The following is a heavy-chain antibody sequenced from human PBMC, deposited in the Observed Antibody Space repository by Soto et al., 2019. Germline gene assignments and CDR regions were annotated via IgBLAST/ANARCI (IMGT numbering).Heavy chain of an antibody. Sequence: QVQLVQSGAEVKKPGSSVKVSCKASGGTFSSYAISWVRQAPGQGLEWMGGIIPIFGTANYAQKFKGRVTVTGEETTSTAYMELRSLRSEDTAVYYCARDPPAGGDYFDYWGQGTLVTVSS. J-gene: IGHJ4*02. V-gene: IGHV1-69*01. CDR1: GGTFSSYA. CDR2: IIPIFGTA. D-gene: IGHD3-16*01. CDR3: ARDPPAGGDYFDY.